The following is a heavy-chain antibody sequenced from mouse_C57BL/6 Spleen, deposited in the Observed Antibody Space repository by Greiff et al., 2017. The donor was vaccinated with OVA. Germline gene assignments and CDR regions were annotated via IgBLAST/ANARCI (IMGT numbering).Heavy chain of an antibody. CDR3: AREDYYGSSYVRGFDV. J-gene: IGHJ1*03. CDR2: INPSNGGT. D-gene: IGHD1-1*01. CDR1: GYTFTSYW. Sequence: VQLQQPGTELVKPGASVKLSCKASGYTFTSYWMHWVKQRPGQGLEWIGNINPSNGGTNYNEKFKSKATLTVDKSSSTAYMQLSSLTSEDSAVYYCAREDYYGSSYVRGFDVWGTGTTVTVSS. V-gene: IGHV1-53*01.